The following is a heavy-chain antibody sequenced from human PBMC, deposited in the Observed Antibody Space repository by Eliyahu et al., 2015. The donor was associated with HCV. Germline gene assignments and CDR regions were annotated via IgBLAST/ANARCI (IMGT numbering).Heavy chain of an antibody. Sequence: QVXLVQSGAEVKKPGTSVKVSCKASGXTFTXYGISWVRQXPGXGLXWMXWISAYNGNTNYAQKLQGRVTMTTDTSTSTAYMELRSLRSDDTAVYYCARAGGGYEFLYWGQGTLVTVSS. V-gene: IGHV1-18*01. CDR3: ARAGGGYEFLY. CDR1: GXTFTXYG. CDR2: ISAYNGNT. J-gene: IGHJ4*02. D-gene: IGHD5-12*01.